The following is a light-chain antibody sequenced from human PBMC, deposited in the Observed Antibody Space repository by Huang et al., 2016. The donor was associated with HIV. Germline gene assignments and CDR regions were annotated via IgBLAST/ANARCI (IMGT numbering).Light chain of an antibody. CDR1: QSVRNNY. CDR3: QQYSTSSYT. Sequence: IVLTQSPATLSLSPGERATLTCGASQSVRNNYVAWYQQNPGLAPRLLIYDAHVRATGIPDRFSGSGSGTDFTLTISRLEPEDFAMYYCQQYSTSSYTFGQGTKVDI. CDR2: DAH. J-gene: IGKJ2*01. V-gene: IGKV3D-20*01.